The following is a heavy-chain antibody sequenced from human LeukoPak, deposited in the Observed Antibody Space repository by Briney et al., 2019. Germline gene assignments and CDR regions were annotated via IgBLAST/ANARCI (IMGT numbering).Heavy chain of an antibody. V-gene: IGHV3-23*01. J-gene: IGHJ4*02. Sequence: GGSLRLSCAASGFTFSSYAMSWARQAPGKGLEWVSAISGSGGSTYYADSVKGRFTISRDNSKNTLYLQMNSLRAEDTAVYYCAKVDGYSSSWALIDYWGQGTLVTVSS. D-gene: IGHD6-13*01. CDR3: AKVDGYSSSWALIDY. CDR2: ISGSGGST. CDR1: GFTFSSYA.